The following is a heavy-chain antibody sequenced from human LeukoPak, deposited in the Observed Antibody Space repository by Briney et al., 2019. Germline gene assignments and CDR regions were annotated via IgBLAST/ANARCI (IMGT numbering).Heavy chain of an antibody. CDR3: ARGTYIVGAAGLFEY. D-gene: IGHD1-26*01. V-gene: IGHV3-7*01. Sequence: GRSLRLSCAASGFTFSGYWMSWVRQAPGKGLEWVANINQDGSEKNYVDSLKGRFTISRDNAKNSLYLQMNSLRAEDTAVYFCARGTYIVGAAGLFEYWGQGTLVTVSS. CDR1: GFTFSGYW. CDR2: INQDGSEK. J-gene: IGHJ4*02.